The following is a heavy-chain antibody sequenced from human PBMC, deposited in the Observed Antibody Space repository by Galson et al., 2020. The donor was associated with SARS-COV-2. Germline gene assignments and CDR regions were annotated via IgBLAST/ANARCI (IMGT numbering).Heavy chain of an antibody. Sequence: SETLSLTCAVSGGSISSSDWWGWVRQPPGKGLEWIGEIFHSGYTNYNPSLKSRVTMCLDTSKNQFSLKLSSVTAADTALYYCSRIIVTAYYFSYMDVWGKGTTVTVSS. D-gene: IGHD2-21*02. CDR3: SRIIVTAYYFSYMDV. J-gene: IGHJ6*03. V-gene: IGHV4-4*02. CDR1: GGSISSSDW. CDR2: IFHSGYT.